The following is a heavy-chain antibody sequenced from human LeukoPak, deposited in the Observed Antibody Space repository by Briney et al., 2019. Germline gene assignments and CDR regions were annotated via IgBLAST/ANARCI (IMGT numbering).Heavy chain of an antibody. J-gene: IGHJ4*02. CDR3: ARDPYCGGDCYHFDY. CDR2: ISYDGSNK. CDR1: RFTFSSYA. D-gene: IGHD2-21*02. V-gene: IGHV3-30-3*01. Sequence: GGSLRLSCAASRFTFSSYAMHWVSQAPGKGLEWVAVISYDGSNKYYADSVKGRFTISRDNSKNTLYLQMNSLRAEDTAVYYCARDPYCGGDCYHFDYWGQGSLVTVSS.